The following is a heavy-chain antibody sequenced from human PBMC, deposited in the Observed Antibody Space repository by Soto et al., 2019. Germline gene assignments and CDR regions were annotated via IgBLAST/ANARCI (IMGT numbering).Heavy chain of an antibody. D-gene: IGHD3-22*01. CDR2: IYPGDSDT. CDR1: GYSFTSYW. V-gene: IGHV5-51*01. CDR3: ARHQTPYYYDSSGYPYPYYYYGMDV. Sequence: PGESLKISCKGSGYSFTSYWIGWVRQMPGKGLEWMGIIYPGDSDTRYSPSFQGQVTISADKSISTAYLQWSSLKASDTAMYYCARHQTPYYYDSSGYPYPYYYYGMDVWGQGTTVTVSS. J-gene: IGHJ6*02.